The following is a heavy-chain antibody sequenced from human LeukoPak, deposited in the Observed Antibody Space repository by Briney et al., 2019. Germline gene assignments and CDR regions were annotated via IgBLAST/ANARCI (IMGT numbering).Heavy chain of an antibody. CDR2: ISYDGSNK. CDR3: ARDSAPTVRFAFDI. D-gene: IGHD4-11*01. V-gene: IGHV3-30*03. Sequence: HPGGSLRLSCAASGFTFSSYGMHWVRQAPGKGLEWVAVISYDGSNKYYADSVKGRFTISRENAKNSLYLQMNSLRAEDTAVYYCARDSAPTVRFAFDIWGQGTMVTVSS. CDR1: GFTFSSYG. J-gene: IGHJ3*02.